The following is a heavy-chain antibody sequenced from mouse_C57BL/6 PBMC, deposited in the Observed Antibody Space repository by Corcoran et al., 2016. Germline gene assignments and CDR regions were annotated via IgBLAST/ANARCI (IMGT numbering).Heavy chain of an antibody. Sequence: EVQLQQSGPELVKPGASVKISCKASGYTFTDYYMNWVKQSHGKSLEWIGDINPNNGGTSYNQKFKGKATLTVDKSSSTAYMELRSLTSEDSAVYYCARYRGYLYAMDYWGQGTSVTVSS. CDR2: INPNNGGT. J-gene: IGHJ4*01. CDR1: GYTFTDYY. D-gene: IGHD2-14*01. V-gene: IGHV1-26*01. CDR3: ARYRGYLYAMDY.